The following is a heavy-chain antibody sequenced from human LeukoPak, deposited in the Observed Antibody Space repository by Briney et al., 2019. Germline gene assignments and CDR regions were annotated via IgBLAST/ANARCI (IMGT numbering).Heavy chain of an antibody. Sequence: SVKVSCKASGGTFSSYAISWVRQAPGQGLEWMGRIIPIFGIANYAQKFQGRVTITADKSTSTAYMELSSLRSEDTAVYYCAPEGGCSSTSCYGVGGYWGQGTLVTVSS. CDR1: GGTFSSYA. J-gene: IGHJ4*02. V-gene: IGHV1-69*04. D-gene: IGHD2-2*01. CDR3: APEGGCSSTSCYGVGGY. CDR2: IIPIFGIA.